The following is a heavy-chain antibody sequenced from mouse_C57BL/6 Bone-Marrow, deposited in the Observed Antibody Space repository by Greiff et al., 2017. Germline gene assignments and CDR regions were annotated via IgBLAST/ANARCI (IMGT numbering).Heavy chain of an antibody. Sequence: EVQVVESGGGLVKPGGSLKLSCAASGFTFSSYAMSWVRQTPDKRLEWVATISDGGSYTYYPDNVKGRFTISRDNAKNNLYLQMSHLKSEDTAMYYCARAPLRSYFDYWGQGTTLTVSS. D-gene: IGHD1-1*01. J-gene: IGHJ2*01. CDR1: GFTFSSYA. CDR2: ISDGGSYT. CDR3: ARAPLRSYFDY. V-gene: IGHV5-4*01.